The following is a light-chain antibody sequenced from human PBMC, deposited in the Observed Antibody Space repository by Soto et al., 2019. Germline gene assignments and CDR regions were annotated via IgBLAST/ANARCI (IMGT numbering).Light chain of an antibody. V-gene: IGLV2-23*02. CDR2: EVN. CDR3: SSYAGPITFYV. Sequence: QSALTQPASVSGSPGQSITISCTGTSSDVGTYTLVSWYQQHPGKAPKLVIYEVNKRPAGVSKRFSGSKSGDTASLTISGLQAEDEGDYYCSSYAGPITFYVFGTGTKVTVL. J-gene: IGLJ1*01. CDR1: SSDVGTYTL.